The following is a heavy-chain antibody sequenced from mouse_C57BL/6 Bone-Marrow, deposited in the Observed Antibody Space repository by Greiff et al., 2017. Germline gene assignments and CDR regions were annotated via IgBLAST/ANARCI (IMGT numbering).Heavy chain of an antibody. D-gene: IGHD2-1*01. CDR1: GYTFTSYW. Sequence: VQLQQPGAELVMPGASVKLSCKASGYTFTSYWMHWVKQRPGHGLEWIGEIDPSDSYTNYNQKFKGKSTLTVDKSSSTAYMQLSSLTSEDSAVYYGAMELPFMDYWGQGTSVTVSS. V-gene: IGHV1-69*01. CDR2: IDPSDSYT. J-gene: IGHJ4*01. CDR3: AMELPFMDY.